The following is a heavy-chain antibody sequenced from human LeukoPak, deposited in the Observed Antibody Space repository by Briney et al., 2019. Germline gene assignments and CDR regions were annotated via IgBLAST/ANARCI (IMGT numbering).Heavy chain of an antibody. V-gene: IGHV4-59*01. CDR2: IYYSGST. Sequence: SETLSLTCTVSGGSISSYYWSWMRQPPGKGLEWIGYIYYSGSTNYNPSLKSRVTISVDTSKNQFSLKLSSVTAADTAVYYCARGQIQLWLRRDYYYGMDVWGQGTTVTVSS. CDR1: GGSISSYY. J-gene: IGHJ6*02. D-gene: IGHD5-18*01. CDR3: ARGQIQLWLRRDYYYGMDV.